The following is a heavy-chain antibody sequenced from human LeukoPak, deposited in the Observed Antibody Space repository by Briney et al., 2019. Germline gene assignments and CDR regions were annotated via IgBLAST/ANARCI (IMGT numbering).Heavy chain of an antibody. Sequence: SETLSLTCTVSGGSISSYYWSWIRQPPGKGLEWIGYIYTSGSTNYNPSLKSRVTISVGTSKNQFSLKLSSVTAADTAVYYCARRVEHDAFDIWGQGTMVTVSS. CDR1: GGSISSYY. D-gene: IGHD1/OR15-1a*01. J-gene: IGHJ3*02. CDR2: IYTSGST. CDR3: ARRVEHDAFDI. V-gene: IGHV4-4*09.